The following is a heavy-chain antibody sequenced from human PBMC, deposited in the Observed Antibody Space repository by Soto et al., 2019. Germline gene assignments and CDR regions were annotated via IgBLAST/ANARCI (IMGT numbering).Heavy chain of an antibody. Sequence: QVQLQEWGPGLVKPSETLSLTCTVSGGSISSYYWSWIRQPPGKGLEWIGYIYYSGSTNYNPSLKSRVTISVDTSKNQFSLKLSSVTAADTAVYYCAGSSWYVGGGLADPDYWGQGTLVTVSS. J-gene: IGHJ4*02. V-gene: IGHV4-59*01. CDR2: IYYSGST. CDR1: GGSISSYY. D-gene: IGHD6-13*01. CDR3: AGSSWYVGGGLADPDY.